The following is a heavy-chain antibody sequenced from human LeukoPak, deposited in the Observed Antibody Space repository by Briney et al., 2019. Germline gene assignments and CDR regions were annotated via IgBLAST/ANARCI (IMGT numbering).Heavy chain of an antibody. CDR2: ISYDGSNK. CDR1: GFTFSSYA. D-gene: IGHD1-26*01. V-gene: IGHV3-30-3*01. CDR3: AREGGAKGGYYFDY. J-gene: IGHJ4*02. Sequence: PGGSLRLSCAASGFTFSSYAMHWVRQAPGKGLEWVAVISYDGSNKYYADSVKGRFTISRDNSKNTLYLQMNSLRAEDTAVYYCAREGGAKGGYYFDYWGQGTLVTVSS.